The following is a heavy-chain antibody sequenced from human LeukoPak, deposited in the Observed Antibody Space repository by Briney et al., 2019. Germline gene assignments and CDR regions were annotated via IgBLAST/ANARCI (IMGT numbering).Heavy chain of an antibody. Sequence: GGSLRLSCAASGFTFSSYAMSWVRQAPGKGLEWVSAISGSGGSTYYADSVKGRFTISRDNSKNTLYLQMNSLRAEDTAVYYCAKDGNDYGDYVYYYGMDVWGQGTTVTVSS. CDR1: GFTFSSYA. V-gene: IGHV3-23*01. D-gene: IGHD4-17*01. CDR2: ISGSGGST. CDR3: AKDGNDYGDYVYYYGMDV. J-gene: IGHJ6*02.